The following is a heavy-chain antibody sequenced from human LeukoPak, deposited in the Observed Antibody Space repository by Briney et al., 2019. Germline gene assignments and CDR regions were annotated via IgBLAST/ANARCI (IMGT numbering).Heavy chain of an antibody. CDR3: ASRSYNWNFPLDY. V-gene: IGHV1-69*05. J-gene: IGHJ4*02. Sequence: GASVKVSCKASGGTFSSYAISWVRQAPGQGLEWMGGIIPIFGTANYAQKFQGRVTITTDESTSTAYMELSSLRSEDTAVYYCASRSYNWNFPLDYWGQGTLVTVSS. CDR2: IIPIFGTA. CDR1: GGTFSSYA. D-gene: IGHD1-7*01.